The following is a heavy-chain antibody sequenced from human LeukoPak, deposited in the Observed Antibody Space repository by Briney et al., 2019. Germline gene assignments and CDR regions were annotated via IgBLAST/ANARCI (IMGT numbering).Heavy chain of an antibody. CDR1: GFTFSSYW. V-gene: IGHV3-7*01. J-gene: IGHJ6*03. D-gene: IGHD2-2*01. Sequence: PGGSLRLSCAGSGFTFSSYWMSWVRQAAGKGLEGVANINQDGSEKYYVDSVKGRFTISRDNAKNSLYLQMNSLRAEDTAVYYCARVGDCSSTSCYAGDMDVWGKGTTVTVSS. CDR2: INQDGSEK. CDR3: ARVGDCSSTSCYAGDMDV.